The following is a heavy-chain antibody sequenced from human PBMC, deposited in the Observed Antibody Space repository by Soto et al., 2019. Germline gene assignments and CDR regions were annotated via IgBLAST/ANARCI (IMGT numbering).Heavy chain of an antibody. CDR1: GFPFSSYN. J-gene: IGHJ4*02. Sequence: QLVESGGGLVKPGGSLRLSCATSGFPFSSYNMNWVRQAPGKGLQWVSAISGGGDTTSYADSVKGRFTVSRDGSKNTLYLQMSSLRAEDTALYYCAKGRGGSGSLTPRVDFWGQGTLVTVSS. CDR3: AKGRGGSGSLTPRVDF. V-gene: IGHV3-23*04. D-gene: IGHD3-10*01. CDR2: ISGGGDTT.